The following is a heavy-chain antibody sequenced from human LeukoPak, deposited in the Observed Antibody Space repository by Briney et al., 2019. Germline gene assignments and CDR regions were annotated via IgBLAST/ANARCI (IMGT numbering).Heavy chain of an antibody. D-gene: IGHD3-10*01. Sequence: SETLSLTCTVSGGSITGSYWSWLRQPPGKGLEYIGYIYYSGSANYNPSLKSRVTISVDTSKNQFSLKLTSVTAADTAVYYCATAGPISGRHNYFDSWGQGTLVTVSS. CDR3: ATAGPISGRHNYFDS. CDR1: GGSITGSY. J-gene: IGHJ4*02. V-gene: IGHV4-59*01. CDR2: IYYSGSA.